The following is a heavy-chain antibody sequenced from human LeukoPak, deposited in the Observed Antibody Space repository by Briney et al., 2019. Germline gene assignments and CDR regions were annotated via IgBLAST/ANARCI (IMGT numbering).Heavy chain of an antibody. J-gene: IGHJ4*02. D-gene: IGHD5-24*01. CDR1: GGTFSSYA. V-gene: IGHV1-69*13. Sequence: SVKVSCKASGGTFSSYAISWVRQAPGQGLEWMGGIIPIFGTANYVQKFQGRVTITADESTSTAYMELSSLRSEDTAVYYCARVLMATVDTLPYYFDYWGQGTLVTVSS. CDR2: IIPIFGTA. CDR3: ARVLMATVDTLPYYFDY.